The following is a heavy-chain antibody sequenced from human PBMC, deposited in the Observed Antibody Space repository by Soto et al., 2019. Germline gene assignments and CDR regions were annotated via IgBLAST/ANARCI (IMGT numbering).Heavy chain of an antibody. Sequence: QVQLVQSGAEVKKSGASVKVSCKASGYTFSDYFIQWLRQAPGQGLEWVAWINPKTAATNYAKKFQDRVTLTSDTSFSTAYLELTRLRPDDTAVYYCARIKWGLDYYNGMDVWGQGTAVTVSS. D-gene: IGHD1-26*01. CDR1: GYTFSDYF. CDR2: INPKTAAT. V-gene: IGHV1-2*02. CDR3: ARIKWGLDYYNGMDV. J-gene: IGHJ6*02.